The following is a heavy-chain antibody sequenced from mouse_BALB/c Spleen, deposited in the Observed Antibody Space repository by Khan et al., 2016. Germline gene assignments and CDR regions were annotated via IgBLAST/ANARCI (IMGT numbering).Heavy chain of an antibody. V-gene: IGHV3-1*02. CDR3: ARDYYSSSYLDY. J-gene: IGHJ2*01. Sequence: VQLQQSGPDLVKPSQSVSLTCTVTGFSITSGYSWHWIRQFPGNKLEWMGYLNYSGNTNYNPSLKSRISITRDTSNNQFFLQLNSVTTEDTATYYCARDYYSSSYLDYWGQGTTLTVSS. CDR1: GFSITSGYS. CDR2: LNYSGNT. D-gene: IGHD1-1*01.